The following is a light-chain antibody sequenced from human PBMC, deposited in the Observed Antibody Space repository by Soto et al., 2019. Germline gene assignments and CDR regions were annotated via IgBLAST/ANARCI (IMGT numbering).Light chain of an antibody. J-gene: IGLJ1*01. CDR3: CSYAGSGSYV. Sequence: QSVLTQPASVSGSPGQSITISLTGTSIGLGSYNLVSWYQHHPGKAPKLMIYEGSKRPSGVSNRFSGSKSGNTASLTISGLQAEDEADYSCCSYAGSGSYVFGTGTKVTVL. CDR1: SIGLGSYNL. V-gene: IGLV2-23*01. CDR2: EGS.